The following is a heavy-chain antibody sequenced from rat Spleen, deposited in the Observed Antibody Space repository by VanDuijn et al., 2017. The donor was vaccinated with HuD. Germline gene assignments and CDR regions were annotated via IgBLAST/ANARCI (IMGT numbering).Heavy chain of an antibody. J-gene: IGHJ1*01. CDR2: IWGNGDT. V-gene: IGHV2-32*01. Sequence: QVQLKESGPGLVQPSQTLSLTCTVSGFSLTSYHVHWVRQPPGKGLEWMGVIWGNGDTNYNSALKSRLSISRDTSKSQVYLKMNSLQTEDTATYYCARGGYGSYIYGFFDFWGPGTMVTVSS. CDR1: GFSLTSYH. D-gene: IGHD1-2*01. CDR3: ARGGYGSYIYGFFDF.